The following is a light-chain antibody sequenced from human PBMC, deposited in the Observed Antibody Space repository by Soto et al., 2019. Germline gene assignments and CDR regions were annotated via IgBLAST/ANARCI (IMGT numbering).Light chain of an antibody. Sequence: SYELTQPPSVSVAPGQTARITCGGNIIGSKSVHWYQQKPGQAPVLVVYDDSDRPSGIPERFSGSNSGNTATLTISRVEAGDEADYYCAAWDDRLTVWLFGGGTKVTVL. CDR3: AAWDDRLTVWL. CDR1: IIGSKS. V-gene: IGLV3-21*02. CDR2: DDS. J-gene: IGLJ3*02.